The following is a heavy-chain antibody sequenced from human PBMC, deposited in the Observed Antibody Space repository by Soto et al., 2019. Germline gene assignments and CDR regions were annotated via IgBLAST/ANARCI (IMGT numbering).Heavy chain of an antibody. CDR3: ARGQLLKFDFLVV. CDR2: IKQDGGET. D-gene: IGHD3-3*01. J-gene: IGHJ3*01. Sequence: GGSLRLSCAASGFSSGNYWMSWVRQAPGKGLEWVANIKQDGGETYYVDSVKGRFTISRDNAKNSLYLQMNSLRVDDTALYYCARGQLLKFDFLVVWGQGTGVTVSS. CDR1: GFSSGNYW. V-gene: IGHV3-7*04.